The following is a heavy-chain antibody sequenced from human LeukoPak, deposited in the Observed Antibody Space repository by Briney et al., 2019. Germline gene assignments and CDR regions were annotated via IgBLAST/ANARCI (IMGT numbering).Heavy chain of an antibody. CDR3: ATASGSYYAEYFQH. D-gene: IGHD1-26*01. V-gene: IGHV1-2*02. Sequence: GASVKVSCKASGYTFTGYYMHWVRQAPGQGLEWMGWINPNSGGTNYAQKFQGRVTMTRDTSISTAYMELSRLRSDDTAVYYCATASGSYYAEYFQHWGQGTLATVSS. J-gene: IGHJ1*01. CDR2: INPNSGGT. CDR1: GYTFTGYY.